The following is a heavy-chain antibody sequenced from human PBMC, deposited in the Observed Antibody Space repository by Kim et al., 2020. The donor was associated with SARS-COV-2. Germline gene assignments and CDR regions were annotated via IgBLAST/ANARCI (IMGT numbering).Heavy chain of an antibody. Sequence: ASVKVSCKASGYTFTSYDINWVRQATGQGLEWMGWMNPNSGNTGYAQKFQGRVTMTRNTSISTAYMELSSLRSEDTAVYYCARDPLWFGEPLFDPWGQGTLVTVSS. CDR3: ARDPLWFGEPLFDP. V-gene: IGHV1-8*01. CDR2: MNPNSGNT. D-gene: IGHD3-10*01. CDR1: GYTFTSYD. J-gene: IGHJ5*02.